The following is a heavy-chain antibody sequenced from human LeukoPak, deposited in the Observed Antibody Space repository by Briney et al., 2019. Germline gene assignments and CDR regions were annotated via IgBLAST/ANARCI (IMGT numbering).Heavy chain of an antibody. D-gene: IGHD3-16*02. CDR3: ASPHMITFGGVIAPPEY. CDR1: GYSFTSYW. J-gene: IGHJ4*02. V-gene: IGHV5-51*01. CDR2: IYPGDSDT. Sequence: GESLKISCKGSGYSFTSYWIGWVRPMPGKGLEWMGIIYPGDSDTRYSPSFQGQVTISADKSISTAYLQWSSLKASDTAMYYCASPHMITFGGVIAPPEYWGQGTLVTVSS.